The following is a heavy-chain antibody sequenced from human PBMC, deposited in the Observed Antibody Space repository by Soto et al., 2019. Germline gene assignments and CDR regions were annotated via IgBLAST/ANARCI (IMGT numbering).Heavy chain of an antibody. CDR2: ISDSGTNT. Sequence: EVQLSESGGGFIQSGGSLRLSCAASGFSISNYAMSWVRQAPGRGLEWISSISDSGTNTFYADSVRGRFVISRDKSKNTVYLQMNNLRVEDTALYSCAKDGIRKDDYWGQGTLVTVSS. CDR1: GFSISNYA. D-gene: IGHD2-21*01. J-gene: IGHJ4*02. V-gene: IGHV3-23*01. CDR3: AKDGIRKDDY.